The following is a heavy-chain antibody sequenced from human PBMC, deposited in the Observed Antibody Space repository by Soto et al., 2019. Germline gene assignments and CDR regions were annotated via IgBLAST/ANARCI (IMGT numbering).Heavy chain of an antibody. V-gene: IGHV3-30*18. J-gene: IGHJ4*02. CDR2: VSHDGRNT. CDR1: GFTFSDYA. D-gene: IGHD6-19*01. CDR3: AKGGRQWLVTSDFNY. Sequence: VQLVESGGGVVQPGRSLRLSSAASGFTFSDYAMHWVRQAPGKGLEWVAVVSHDGRNTHYADSVKGRFTISRDSSKNTVSLEMTSLRAEDTAVYYFAKGGRQWLVTSDFNYWGQGALVTVSS.